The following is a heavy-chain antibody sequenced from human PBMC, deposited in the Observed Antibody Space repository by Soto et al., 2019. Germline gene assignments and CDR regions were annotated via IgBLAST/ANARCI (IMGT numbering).Heavy chain of an antibody. CDR2: MNPNSGNT. V-gene: IGHV1-8*01. Sequence: QVQLVQSGAEVKKPGASVKVSCKASGYTFTSYDINWVRQATGQGLEWMGWMNPNSGNTGYAQKFQGRVTMTRNTSIRTAELELSSLRHEDEDGYYCAREIPTAADPSGGMDVWGQGTTVTVSS. CDR3: AREIPTAADPSGGMDV. D-gene: IGHD2-15*01. CDR1: GYTFTSYD. J-gene: IGHJ6*02.